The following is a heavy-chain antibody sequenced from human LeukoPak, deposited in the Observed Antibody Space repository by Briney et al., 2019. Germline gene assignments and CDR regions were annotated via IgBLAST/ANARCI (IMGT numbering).Heavy chain of an antibody. CDR2: INSDGSST. D-gene: IGHD6-19*01. V-gene: IGHV3-74*01. CDR1: GFTFSSYW. CDR3: AKDYSSGWYRVFDY. J-gene: IGHJ4*02. Sequence: GGSLRLSCAASGFTFSSYWKHWVRQAPGKGLVWVSRINSDGSSTGYADSVKGRFTISRDNANNTLYLQMNSLRAEDTAVYYCAKDYSSGWYRVFDYWGQGTLVTVSS.